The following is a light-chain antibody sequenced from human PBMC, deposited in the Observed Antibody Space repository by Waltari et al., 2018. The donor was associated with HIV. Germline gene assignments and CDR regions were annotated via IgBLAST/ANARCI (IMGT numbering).Light chain of an antibody. CDR3: MQGTYWPCT. CDR2: KVF. V-gene: IGKV2-30*01. J-gene: IGKJ2*02. Sequence: PVTVGQPASLSCRSSQSLVSTDGNTYLNWFQQRPGHSPRRLIYKVFNRDSGVPDRFTGRGSGTNFTLDITRVEAEDVVNYYCMQGTYWPCTFGQGTKLEIK. CDR1: QSLVSTDGNTY.